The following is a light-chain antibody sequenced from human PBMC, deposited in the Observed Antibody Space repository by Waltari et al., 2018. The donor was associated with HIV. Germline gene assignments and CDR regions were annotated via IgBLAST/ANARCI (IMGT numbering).Light chain of an antibody. CDR3: CSYAGSSTWV. CDR2: EVS. J-gene: IGLJ3*02. CDR1: SSDVGSYNL. V-gene: IGLV2-23*02. Sequence: QSALTQPASVSGSPGQSITISCTGTSSDVGSYNLVSWYQQHPGKAPKLMIYEVSKRPSGFSIRFSGSTSGNTAALTISGLQAEDEADYYCCSYAGSSTWVFGGGTKLTVL.